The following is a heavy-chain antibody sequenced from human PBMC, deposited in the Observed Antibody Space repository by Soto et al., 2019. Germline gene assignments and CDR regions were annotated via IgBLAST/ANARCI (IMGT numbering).Heavy chain of an antibody. CDR2: ISYDGSNK. J-gene: IGHJ4*02. Sequence: QVQLVESGGGVVQPGRSLRLSCAASGFTFSNYAIHWVRQAPGKGLEWVAVISYDGSNKYYATSVKGRFTISRDNSXITWYXXMNSLRAEDTAVYYCARDGDCSGGSCYSRGGYLDYWGQGTLVTVSS. CDR1: GFTFSNYA. D-gene: IGHD2-15*01. CDR3: ARDGDCSGGSCYSRGGYLDY. V-gene: IGHV3-30-3*01.